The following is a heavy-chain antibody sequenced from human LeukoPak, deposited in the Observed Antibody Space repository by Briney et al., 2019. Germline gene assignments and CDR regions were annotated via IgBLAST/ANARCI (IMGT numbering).Heavy chain of an antibody. V-gene: IGHV3-11*01. Sequence: GGSLRLSCAASGFTFSDYYMSWIRQAPGKGLGGVSYISSSGSTTYYADSVKGRFTISRDNAKNSLYLQMNSLRAEDTAVYYCATAGGGYNAKPVGYWGQGTLVTASS. CDR3: ATAGGGYNAKPVGY. CDR2: ISSSGSTT. D-gene: IGHD5-24*01. J-gene: IGHJ4*02. CDR1: GFTFSDYY.